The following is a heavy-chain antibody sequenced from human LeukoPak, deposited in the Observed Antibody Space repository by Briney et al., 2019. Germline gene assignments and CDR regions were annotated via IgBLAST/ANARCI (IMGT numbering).Heavy chain of an antibody. CDR3: AKDRYYDILTGYYRGSDV. V-gene: IGHV3-23*01. D-gene: IGHD3-9*01. CDR1: EFSVGSNY. CDR2: ISGSGGST. Sequence: GGSLRLSCAASEFSVGSNYMTWVRQAPGKGLEWVSAISGSGGSTYYADSVKGRFTISRDNSENTLYLQMNSLRAEDTAVYYCAKDRYYDILTGYYRGSDVWGKGTTVTISS. J-gene: IGHJ6*04.